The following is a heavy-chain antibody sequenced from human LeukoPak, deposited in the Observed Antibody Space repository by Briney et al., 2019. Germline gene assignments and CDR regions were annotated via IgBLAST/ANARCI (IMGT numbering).Heavy chain of an antibody. CDR2: ITGSGLTT. Sequence: GGSLRLSCAASGFTFSSYGMSWVRQAPGKGLEWVSGITGSGLTTYYADSVKGRFTISRDNSKNTLYLQMNSLRADYTAVYYCAKDRRCMPLDYWGQGTLVTVSS. CDR1: GFTFSSYG. CDR3: AKDRRCMPLDY. D-gene: IGHD2-8*01. J-gene: IGHJ4*02. V-gene: IGHV3-23*01.